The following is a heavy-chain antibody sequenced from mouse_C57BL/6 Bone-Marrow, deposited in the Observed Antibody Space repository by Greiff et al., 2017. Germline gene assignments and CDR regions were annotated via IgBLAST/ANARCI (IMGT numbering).Heavy chain of an antibody. D-gene: IGHD6-1*01. Sequence: EVKLVESGGGLVKPGGSLKLSCAASGFTFSSYAMSWVRQTPEKRLEWVATISDGGSYTYYPDNVKGRFTISRDNAKNNLYLQMSHLKSEDTAMYYCARDASPWYFDVWGTGTTVTVSS. CDR1: GFTFSSYA. V-gene: IGHV5-4*01. CDR3: ARDASPWYFDV. J-gene: IGHJ1*03. CDR2: ISDGGSYT.